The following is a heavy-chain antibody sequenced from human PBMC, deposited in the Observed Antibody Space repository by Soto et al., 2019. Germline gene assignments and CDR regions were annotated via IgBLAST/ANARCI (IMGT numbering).Heavy chain of an antibody. Sequence: SETLSLTCAVYGGSFSGYYWSWIRQPPGKGLEWIGEINHSGSTNYNPSLKSRVTISVDTSKNQFSLKLSSVTAADTAVYYCARSPSYKMYYFDYWGQGTLVTVSS. CDR1: GGSFSGYY. CDR3: ARSPSYKMYYFDY. J-gene: IGHJ4*02. D-gene: IGHD3-10*01. V-gene: IGHV4-34*01. CDR2: INHSGST.